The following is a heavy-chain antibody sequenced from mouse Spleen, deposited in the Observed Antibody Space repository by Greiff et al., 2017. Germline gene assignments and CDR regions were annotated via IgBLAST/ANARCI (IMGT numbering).Heavy chain of an antibody. V-gene: IGHV1-50*01. CDR2: IDPSDSYT. CDR1: GYTFTSYW. Sequence: VQLQQPGAELVKPGASVKLSCKASGYTFTSYWMQWVKQRPGQGLEWIGEIDPSDSYTNYNQKFKGKATLTVDTSSSTAYMQLSSLTSEDSAVYYCARGDSSGWFAYWGQGTLVTVSA. J-gene: IGHJ3*01. D-gene: IGHD3-2*02. CDR3: ARGDSSGWFAY.